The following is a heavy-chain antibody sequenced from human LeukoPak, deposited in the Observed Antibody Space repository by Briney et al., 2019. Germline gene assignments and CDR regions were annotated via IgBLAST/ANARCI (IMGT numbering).Heavy chain of an antibody. CDR3: ARSPDYDILTGYSLSFDS. Sequence: GGSLRLSCAASGFTFSSYAMSWVRQAPGKGLEWVSYISSSSTIYYADSVKGRFTISRDNAKNSLFLQMNSLRAEDTAVYYCARSPDYDILTGYSLSFDSWGQGTLVTVSS. D-gene: IGHD3-9*01. J-gene: IGHJ4*02. CDR2: ISSSSTI. V-gene: IGHV3-48*04. CDR1: GFTFSSYA.